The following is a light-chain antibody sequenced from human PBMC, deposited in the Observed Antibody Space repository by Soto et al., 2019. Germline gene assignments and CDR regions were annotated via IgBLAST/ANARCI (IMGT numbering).Light chain of an antibody. CDR2: DAS. J-gene: IGKJ1*01. Sequence: EIVLTQSPATLSLSPGERATLSCRASQSVDTFLAWYQQKPGQAPRLLIYDASNRATGIPDRFSGSGSGTDFTLTISRLEPEDFAVYYCHQYGTSPWTFGQGTKVDIK. V-gene: IGKV3-20*01. CDR3: HQYGTSPWT. CDR1: QSVDTF.